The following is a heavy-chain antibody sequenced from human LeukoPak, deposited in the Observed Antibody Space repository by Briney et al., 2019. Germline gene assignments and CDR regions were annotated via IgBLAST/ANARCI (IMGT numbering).Heavy chain of an antibody. V-gene: IGHV4-39*01. J-gene: IGHJ3*02. CDR1: GGSISSSSYY. Sequence: PSETLSLTCTVSGGSISSSSYYWGWIRQPPGKGLEWIGSIYYSGSTYYNPSLKSRVTISVDTSKNQFSLKLSSVAAADTAVYYCARQGVGATDAFDIWGQGTMVTVSS. D-gene: IGHD1-26*01. CDR2: IYYSGST. CDR3: ARQGVGATDAFDI.